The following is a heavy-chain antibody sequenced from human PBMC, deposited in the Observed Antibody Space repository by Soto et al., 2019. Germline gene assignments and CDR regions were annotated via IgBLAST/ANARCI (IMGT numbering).Heavy chain of an antibody. D-gene: IGHD3-16*01. J-gene: IGHJ6*02. V-gene: IGHV4-34*01. CDR2: INHSGST. CDR1: GGSFSGYY. CDR3: ARGGGFNFGFDYYYGMDV. Sequence: SETLSLTCAVYGGSFSGYYWSWIRQPPGKGLEWIGEINHSGSTNYNPSLKSRVTISVDTSKNQLSLKMTSVTAADTAVYYCARGGGFNFGFDYYYGMDVWGQGTTVTVSS.